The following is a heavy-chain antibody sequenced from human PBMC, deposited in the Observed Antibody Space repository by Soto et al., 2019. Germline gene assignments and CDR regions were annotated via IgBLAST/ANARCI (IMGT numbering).Heavy chain of an antibody. CDR3: ARGRGDTAMAWYY. D-gene: IGHD5-18*01. CDR2: ISYSGST. Sequence: QVQLQESGPGLVKPSETLSLTCTVSGGSISSYYWSWIRQSPGKGLEWIGYISYSGSTKYNPSLQSPVTISVDTSQNQFSLKLSSVTAADTAVYYCARGRGDTAMAWYYWGQGTLVTVSS. J-gene: IGHJ4*02. V-gene: IGHV4-59*01. CDR1: GGSISSYY.